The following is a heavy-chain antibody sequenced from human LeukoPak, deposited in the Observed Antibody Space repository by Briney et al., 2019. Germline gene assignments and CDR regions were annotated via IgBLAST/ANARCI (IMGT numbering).Heavy chain of an antibody. CDR2: ISSGSSYI. CDR3: ARDKQLGY. CDR1: GFTFSNYW. J-gene: IGHJ4*02. Sequence: PGGSLRLSCAASGFTFSNYWMNWVRQAPGKGLEWVSSISSGSSYIYYADSLKGRFTISRDNAKNSLYLQLNSLRAEGTAVYYCARDKQLGYWGQGTLVTVSS. V-gene: IGHV3-21*01. D-gene: IGHD6-13*01.